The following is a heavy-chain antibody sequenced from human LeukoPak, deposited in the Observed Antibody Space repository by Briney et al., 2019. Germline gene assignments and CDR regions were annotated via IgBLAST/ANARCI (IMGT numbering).Heavy chain of an antibody. V-gene: IGHV3-23*01. CDR2: ISGSGGST. Sequence: GGSLRLSCAASGFTFSSYAMSWVRQAPGKGLEWVSAISGSGGSTYYADSVKGRFTISRDNSRNTLYLQMNSLRAEDTAVYYCARDGYSGYVSLLRRAYYFDYWGQGTLVTVSS. J-gene: IGHJ4*02. CDR3: ARDGYSGYVSLLRRAYYFDY. D-gene: IGHD5-12*01. CDR1: GFTFSSYA.